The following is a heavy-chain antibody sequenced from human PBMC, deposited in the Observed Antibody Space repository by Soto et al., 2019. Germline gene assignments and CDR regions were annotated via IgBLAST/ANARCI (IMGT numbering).Heavy chain of an antibody. V-gene: IGHV1-2*04. Sequence: GASVKVSCKASGYTFTGYYMHWVRQAPGQGLEWMGWINPNSGGTNYAQKFQGWVTMTRDTSISTAYMELSRLRSDDTAVYYCARIVDIVLVPAADDYYYYGMDVWGQGTTVTVSS. CDR3: ARIVDIVLVPAADDYYYYGMDV. D-gene: IGHD2-2*01. CDR1: GYTFTGYY. J-gene: IGHJ6*02. CDR2: INPNSGGT.